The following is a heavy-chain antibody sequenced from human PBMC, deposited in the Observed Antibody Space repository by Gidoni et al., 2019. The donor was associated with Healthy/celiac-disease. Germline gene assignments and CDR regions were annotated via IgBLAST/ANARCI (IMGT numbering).Heavy chain of an antibody. CDR3: ANAATPTTVRWFDP. Sequence: EVQLLESGGGVVQPGGSLRLSCAASGFTFSSYAMSWVRQAPGKGLEWVSAISGSGGSTYYADSVKGRFTISRDNSKNTLYLQMNFLRAEDTAVYYCANAATPTTVRWFDPWGQGTLVTVSS. V-gene: IGHV3-23*01. CDR1: GFTFSSYA. CDR2: ISGSGGST. D-gene: IGHD4-4*01. J-gene: IGHJ5*02.